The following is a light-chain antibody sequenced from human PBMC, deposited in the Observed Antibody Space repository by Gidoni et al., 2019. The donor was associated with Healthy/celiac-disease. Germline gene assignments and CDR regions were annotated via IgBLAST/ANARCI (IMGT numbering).Light chain of an antibody. CDR2: AAA. J-gene: IGKJ3*01. CDR3: QQSYSTPEVT. CDR1: KSISSY. V-gene: IGKV1-39*01. Sequence: IQITPSPSSLSASVGDRVTITFRASKSISSYLNWYQHKPRKAPKLLIYAAASLQSGVPARFSGSGSGTDLTLTISSLQPEDVETYYCQQSYSTPEVTFGPGTKVDIK.